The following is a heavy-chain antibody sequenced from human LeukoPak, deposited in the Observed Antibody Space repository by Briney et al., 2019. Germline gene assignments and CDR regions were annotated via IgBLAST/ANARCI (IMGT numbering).Heavy chain of an antibody. V-gene: IGHV3-23*01. Sequence: GGSLRLSCAASGFTFSSYAMSWVRQAPEKGLEWVSTISGSGGGTYYADSVKGRFTISRDDSKNTLYLQMNSLRAEDTAVYYCAKENGAAVISHFDYWGQGTLVTVSS. J-gene: IGHJ4*02. CDR1: GFTFSSYA. CDR3: AKENGAAVISHFDY. D-gene: IGHD2-21*01. CDR2: ISGSGGGT.